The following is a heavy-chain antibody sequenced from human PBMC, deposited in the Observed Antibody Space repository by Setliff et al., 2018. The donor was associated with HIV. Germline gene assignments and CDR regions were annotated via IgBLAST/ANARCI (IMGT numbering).Heavy chain of an antibody. J-gene: IGHJ2*01. D-gene: IGHD3-10*01. CDR3: ARDWVTRSNYYGSGSPWYFDF. CDR1: GDSIGVYY. CDR2: VYASAYS. Sequence: LSLTCTVSGDSIGVYYWNWIRQPAGKGLEWIGRVYASAYSNYNPSLKSRVTMSVDTSQNQFSLKLRSVNAADTAVYYCARDWVTRSNYYGSGSPWYFDFWGRGILVTVSS. V-gene: IGHV4-4*07.